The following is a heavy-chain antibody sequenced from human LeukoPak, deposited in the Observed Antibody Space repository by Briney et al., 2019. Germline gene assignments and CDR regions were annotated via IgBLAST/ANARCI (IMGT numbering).Heavy chain of an antibody. V-gene: IGHV1-18*04. CDR2: ISVYNGNT. Sequence: ASVKVSCKASGDTFTSYGISWVRQAPAQGLEWMGCISVYNGNTNNAQKFQGRVTMTTDPSTSTAYMELRSLRSDDTAVYYCARDSSGYSLDYWGQGTLVTVSS. CDR3: ARDSSGYSLDY. CDR1: GDTFTSYG. D-gene: IGHD3-22*01. J-gene: IGHJ4*02.